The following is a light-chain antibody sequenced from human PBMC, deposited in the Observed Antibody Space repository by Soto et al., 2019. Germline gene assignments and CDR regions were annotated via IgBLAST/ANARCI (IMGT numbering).Light chain of an antibody. J-gene: IGLJ2*01. CDR1: SSDVGGYNY. Sequence: QSALTQPAYVSGSPGQSITISCTGTSSDVGGYNYVSWYQQRPGKAPKLMIYDVSNRPSGVSNRFSGSKTGNTASLTISGLQAEDEADYYCSSYTSSSTQVFGGGTQLTVL. V-gene: IGLV2-14*01. CDR2: DVS. CDR3: SSYTSSSTQV.